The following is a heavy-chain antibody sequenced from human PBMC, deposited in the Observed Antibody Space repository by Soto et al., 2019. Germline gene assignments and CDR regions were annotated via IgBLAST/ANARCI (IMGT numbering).Heavy chain of an antibody. V-gene: IGHV2-26*01. J-gene: IGHJ6*02. CDR1: CFSLTNPRMG. CDR3: ARMDGDYTYYAMDV. Sequence: HVTLKESGPVLVKPTETLTLTCTVSCFSLTNPRMGLSWIRQPPGKPLEWLAHFFSDAERSYSASMQSRLTMSTDTSGSQVVLTMTNMDPVDTATCFCARMDGDYTYYAMDVWGPGTTVTVSS. D-gene: IGHD4-17*01. CDR2: FFSDAER.